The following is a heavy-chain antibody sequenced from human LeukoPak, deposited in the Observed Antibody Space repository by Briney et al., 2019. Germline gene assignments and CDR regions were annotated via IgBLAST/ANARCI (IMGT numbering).Heavy chain of an antibody. CDR2: IRYDGSNK. D-gene: IGHD2-15*01. J-gene: IGHJ6*03. Sequence: GGSLRLSCAASGFTFSSYGMHWVRQAPGKGLEWVAFIRYDGSNKYYADSVKGRFTISRDNSKNTLYLQMNSLRAEDTAVYYCAKDPVASPYYYYYMDVWGKGTTDTVSS. CDR1: GFTFSSYG. CDR3: AKDPVASPYYYYYMDV. V-gene: IGHV3-30*02.